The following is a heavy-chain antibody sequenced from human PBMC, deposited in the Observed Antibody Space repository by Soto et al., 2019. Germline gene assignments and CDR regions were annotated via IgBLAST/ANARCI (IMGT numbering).Heavy chain of an antibody. CDR1: GYTFSDYF. D-gene: IGHD4-17*01. V-gene: IGHV1-2*02. J-gene: IGHJ6*02. CDR2: INPRTAST. Sequence: QVQLVQSGAEVKKSGASVKVSCKASGYTFSDYFIPWLLQAPVQGLDWVAWINPRTASTNYSKKFQDRVSLTSDTSCSTAYLELTRLRPDDTSVYYCAGIRWGLDYDSGMDVWGPGTAVNVSS. CDR3: AGIRWGLDYDSGMDV.